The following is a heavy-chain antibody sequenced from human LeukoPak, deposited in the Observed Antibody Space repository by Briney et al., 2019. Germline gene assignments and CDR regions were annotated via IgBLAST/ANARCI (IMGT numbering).Heavy chain of an antibody. J-gene: IGHJ4*02. CDR3: ARAGGILTGYSPTFDY. V-gene: IGHV4-59*08. CDR1: GGSISNYY. CDR2: IHHGGST. Sequence: SETLSLTCTVSGGSISNYYCSWIRQPPGKGLEWIGYIHHGGSTNYNLSLKSRVTISADTSKNHFSLKLSSVTAADTAVYYCARAGGILTGYSPTFDYWGQGTLVTVSS. D-gene: IGHD3-9*01.